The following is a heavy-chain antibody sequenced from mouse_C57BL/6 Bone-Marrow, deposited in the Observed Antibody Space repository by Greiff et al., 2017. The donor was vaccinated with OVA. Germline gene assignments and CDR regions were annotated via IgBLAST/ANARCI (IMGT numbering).Heavy chain of an antibody. D-gene: IGHD2-5*01. Sequence: EVMLVESGGGLVKPGGSLKLSCAASGFTFSSYAMSWVRQTPEKRLEWVATISDGGSYTYYPDNVKGRFTISRDNAKNNLYLQMSHLKSEDTAMYYCASAYYSNYVAYWGQGTLVTVSA. J-gene: IGHJ3*01. CDR3: ASAYYSNYVAY. CDR2: ISDGGSYT. CDR1: GFTFSSYA. V-gene: IGHV5-4*03.